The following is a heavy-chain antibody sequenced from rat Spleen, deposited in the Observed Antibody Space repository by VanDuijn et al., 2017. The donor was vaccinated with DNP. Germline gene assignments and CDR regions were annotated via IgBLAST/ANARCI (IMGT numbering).Heavy chain of an antibody. D-gene: IGHD2-2*01. Sequence: QVQLKESGPGLVQPSQTLPLTCTVSGFSLTSTSISWIRQPPGKGLEWMGVIWSDGGTEYNSAVKSRLSISRDTSKSQVFLKINSLHTEDTAMYFCARVGIPVTAVPYYFDYWGQGVMVTVSS. CDR2: IWSDGGT. V-gene: IGHV2-47*01. J-gene: IGHJ2*01. CDR1: GFSLTSTS. CDR3: ARVGIPVTAVPYYFDY.